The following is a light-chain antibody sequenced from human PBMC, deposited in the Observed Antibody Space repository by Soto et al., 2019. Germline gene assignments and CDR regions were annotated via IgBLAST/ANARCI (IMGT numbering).Light chain of an antibody. V-gene: IGKV3-15*01. CDR1: QSVSGN. Sequence: EIVMTQSPATLSVSPGERATLSCRASQSVSGNLAWYQQKPGQSPRLLIYGASTRAIGIPARFSGSGSGTGFPLTLRRLQFEDFSVYYWQHYNGWPALTFGQGTKVEVK. J-gene: IGKJ1*01. CDR3: QHYNGWPALT. CDR2: GAS.